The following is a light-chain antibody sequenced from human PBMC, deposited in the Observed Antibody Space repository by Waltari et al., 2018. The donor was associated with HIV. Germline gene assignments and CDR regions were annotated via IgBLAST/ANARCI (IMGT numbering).Light chain of an antibody. V-gene: IGKV3-15*01. CDR2: GAS. J-gene: IGKJ1*01. CDR3: QEYSTWPLT. Sequence: EVVMTQSPATLLESPGKPANLSCRASRSVDSSFAWYQQKPVRSPSLLIYGASSRASDVPTTVSGSGAGTDFSLSISSLRSDDVGIYYCQEYSTWPLTFGRGTTVEIK. CDR1: RSVDSS.